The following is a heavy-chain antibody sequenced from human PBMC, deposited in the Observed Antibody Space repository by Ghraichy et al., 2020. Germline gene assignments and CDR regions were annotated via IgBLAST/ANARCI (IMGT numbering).Heavy chain of an antibody. CDR2: IRSKAYGGTT. CDR3: TRDSPSIVGATTVDFDY. Sequence: GGSLRLSCTASGFTFSDYAMSWFRQTPGKGLEWVGSIRSKAYGGTTEYAASVKGRFTISRDDSKSFAYLQMNSLKTEDSPVYYCTRDSPSIVGATTVDFDYWGQGTLVTVSS. J-gene: IGHJ4*02. CDR1: GFTFSDYA. V-gene: IGHV3-49*03. D-gene: IGHD1-26*01.